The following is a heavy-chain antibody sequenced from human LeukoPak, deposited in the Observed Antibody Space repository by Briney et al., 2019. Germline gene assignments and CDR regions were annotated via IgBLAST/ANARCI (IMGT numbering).Heavy chain of an antibody. CDR2: ILYGGSNK. J-gene: IGHJ6*02. CDR3: AKGRDTYQYGMDV. Sequence: PGGSLRLSCAASGFTFSGYAMQWVRQAPGKGLEWVAFILYGGSNKYYADSVKGRFTISRDNSKNTLYLQMNSLTAEDTAVYYCAKGRDTYQYGMDVWGQGTTVTVSS. V-gene: IGHV3-30*02. CDR1: GFTFSGYA.